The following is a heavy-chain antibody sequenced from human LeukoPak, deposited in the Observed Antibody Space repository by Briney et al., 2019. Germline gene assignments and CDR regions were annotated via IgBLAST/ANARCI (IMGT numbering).Heavy chain of an antibody. V-gene: IGHV3-7*03. J-gene: IGHJ4*02. D-gene: IGHD2-15*01. CDR2: IKQDGSEK. CDR3: AKDLVVVAATFFDY. Sequence: GGSLRLSCAASGFTFNSYWMTWVRQAPGKGLEWVANIKQDGSEKLYVDSVKGRFAISRDNAKNSLYLQMNSLRVEDTAVYYCAKDLVVVAATFFDYWGQGTLVTVSS. CDR1: GFTFNSYW.